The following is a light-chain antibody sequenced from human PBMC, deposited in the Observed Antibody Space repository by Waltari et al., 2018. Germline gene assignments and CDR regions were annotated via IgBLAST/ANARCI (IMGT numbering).Light chain of an antibody. V-gene: IGLV7-43*01. CDR1: TGAVTSHYY. J-gene: IGLJ2*01. Sequence: QTVVTQEPSLTVSPGGTVTLTCASSTGAVTSHYYPNWIQQRPGQAPRALIYNTNNKYSWTPARFSGSLLGGKAALTLSRAQPEDEADYYCLLYYSGGARVFGGGTKLTVL. CDR2: NTN. CDR3: LLYYSGGARV.